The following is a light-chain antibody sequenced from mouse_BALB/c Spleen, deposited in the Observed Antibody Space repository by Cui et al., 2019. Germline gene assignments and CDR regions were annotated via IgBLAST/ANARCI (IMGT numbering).Light chain of an antibody. CDR2: STS. CDR1: SSVSY. CDR3: HQWSSYPWT. Sequence: QIVLTQSPAIMPASLGEEITLTCSASSSVSYMHWYQQSSGTSPKLLNYSTSNLASGVPSRFGGSASGAFYSLTISSVEAEDGADYYYHQWSSYPWTFGGGTKLEIK. V-gene: IGKV4-80*01. J-gene: IGKJ1*01.